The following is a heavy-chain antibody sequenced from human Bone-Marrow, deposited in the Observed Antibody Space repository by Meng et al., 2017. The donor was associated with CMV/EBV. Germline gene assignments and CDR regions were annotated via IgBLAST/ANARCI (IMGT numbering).Heavy chain of an antibody. D-gene: IGHD3-10*01. J-gene: IGHJ3*01. CDR1: GYIFTNYY. V-gene: IGHV1-46*01. CDR2: ITSGHGST. Sequence: ASVKVSCKASGYIFTNYYMHWVRQAPGQGLEWMAIITSGHGSTTYAQKFQGRVTITADKSTSTAYMELSSLRSEDTAVYYCASADLITMDPIGCWGQGTMVTVS. CDR3: ASADLITMDPIGC.